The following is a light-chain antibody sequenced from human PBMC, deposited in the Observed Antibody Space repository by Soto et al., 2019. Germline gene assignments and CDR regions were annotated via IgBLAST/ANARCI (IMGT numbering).Light chain of an antibody. CDR2: DAS. J-gene: IGKJ5*01. CDR1: QSVSSY. Sequence: EIVLTQSPATLSLSPGERATLSCRASQSVSSYLAWYQQKPGQAPRLFIYDASSRATGIPARFSGSGSGTDFTLTISRLEPEDFAVYYCQQYGSSPITFGQGTRLEIK. CDR3: QQYGSSPIT. V-gene: IGKV3-20*01.